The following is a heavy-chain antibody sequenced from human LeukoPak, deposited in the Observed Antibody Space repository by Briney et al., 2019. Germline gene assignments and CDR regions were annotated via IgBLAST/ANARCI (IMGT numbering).Heavy chain of an antibody. CDR1: GGSFSGYY. D-gene: IGHD3-3*01. V-gene: IGHV4-34*01. Sequence: SETLSLTCAVYGGSFSGYYWSWIRQPPGKGLEWIGEINHSGSTNYNPSLKSRVTISVDTSKNQFSLKLSSVTAADTAMYYCARGPPYYDFWSGYYWAFDIWGQGTMVTVSS. J-gene: IGHJ3*02. CDR2: INHSGST. CDR3: ARGPPYYDFWSGYYWAFDI.